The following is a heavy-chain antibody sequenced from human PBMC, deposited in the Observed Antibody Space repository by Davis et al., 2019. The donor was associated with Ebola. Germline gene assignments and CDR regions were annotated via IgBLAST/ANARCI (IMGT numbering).Heavy chain of an antibody. Sequence: GESLKISCAASGFPFSHYGMHWVRQAPGKGLEWVAGIWNHGNDYLYADSVRGRFTISRDNSKNTLYLQMNSLRVEDTAVYYCAGDPDTSGYYSWFDPWGQGTLVTVSS. CDR1: GFPFSHYG. V-gene: IGHV3-33*01. J-gene: IGHJ5*02. D-gene: IGHD6-19*01. CDR2: IWNHGNDY. CDR3: AGDPDTSGYYSWFDP.